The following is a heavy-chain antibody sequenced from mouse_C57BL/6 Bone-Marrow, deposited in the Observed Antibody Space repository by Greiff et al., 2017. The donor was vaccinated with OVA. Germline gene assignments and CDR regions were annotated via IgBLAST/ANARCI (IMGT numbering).Heavy chain of an antibody. V-gene: IGHV3-6*01. CDR1: GYSITSGYY. Sequence: EVKLMESGPGLVKPSQSLSLTCSVTGYSITSGYYWNWIRQFPGNKLEWMGYISYDGSNNYNPSLKNRISITRDTSKNQFFLKLNSVTTEDTATYYCARDRYYVNYVFSYWGQGTLVTVSA. CDR3: ARDRYYVNYVFSY. CDR2: ISYDGSN. D-gene: IGHD2-1*01. J-gene: IGHJ3*01.